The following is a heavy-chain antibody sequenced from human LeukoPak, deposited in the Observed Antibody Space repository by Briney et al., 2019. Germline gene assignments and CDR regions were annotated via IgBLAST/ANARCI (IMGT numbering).Heavy chain of an antibody. CDR3: ASTLFGYHEVTASYYFDY. Sequence: PSETLSLTCTVSGGSISSYYWSWIRQPPGKGLEWIGYIYYCGSTNYNPSLKSRVTASVDTSKNQFSLKLSSVTAADTAVYYCASTLFGYHEVTASYYFDYWGQGTLVTVS. D-gene: IGHD2-21*02. V-gene: IGHV4-59*01. J-gene: IGHJ4*02. CDR1: GGSISSYY. CDR2: IYYCGST.